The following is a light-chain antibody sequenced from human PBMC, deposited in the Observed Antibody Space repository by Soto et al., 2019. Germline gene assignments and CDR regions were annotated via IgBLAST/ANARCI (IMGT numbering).Light chain of an antibody. Sequence: SYELTQPLSVSVALGQTARITCGGNNIGSKNVHWYQQKPGQAPVLVIYRDSNRPSGIPERFSGSNSGNTATLTISRAQAGDEADYYCQVWYSSTEVFGTGTKLTVL. CDR2: RDS. J-gene: IGLJ1*01. CDR3: QVWYSSTEV. V-gene: IGLV3-9*01. CDR1: NIGSKN.